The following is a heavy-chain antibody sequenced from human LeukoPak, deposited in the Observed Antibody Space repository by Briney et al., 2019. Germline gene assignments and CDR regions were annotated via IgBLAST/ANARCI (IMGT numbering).Heavy chain of an antibody. D-gene: IGHD6-13*01. Sequence: PSETLSLTCAVYGGSFSGYFWAWIRQPPGKGLEWIGEINHSGSTNYNPSLKSRVTISVDSSNNQFSLKLSSVTAADTAVYYCVRQTGAAAGSFDYWGQGTLVTVSS. CDR2: INHSGST. J-gene: IGHJ4*02. V-gene: IGHV4-34*01. CDR1: GGSFSGYF. CDR3: VRQTGAAAGSFDY.